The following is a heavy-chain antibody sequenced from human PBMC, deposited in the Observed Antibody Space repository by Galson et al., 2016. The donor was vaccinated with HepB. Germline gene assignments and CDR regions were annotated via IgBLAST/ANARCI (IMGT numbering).Heavy chain of an antibody. D-gene: IGHD1-26*01. V-gene: IGHV1-18*04. Sequence: SVKVSCKASGYIFTSSGISWMRQAPGQWLEWVGWSNLYDGTINYARKFQGRVSLTTDTSTSTAYMELRSLRFDDTAVYYCARDWDFNMDVWGKGTTVTVSS. CDR3: ARDWDFNMDV. CDR2: SNLYDGTI. J-gene: IGHJ6*03. CDR1: GYIFTSSG.